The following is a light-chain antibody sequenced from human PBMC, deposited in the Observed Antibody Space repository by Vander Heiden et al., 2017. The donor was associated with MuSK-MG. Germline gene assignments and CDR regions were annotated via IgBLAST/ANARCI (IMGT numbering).Light chain of an antibody. Sequence: IQFTQSPSFLSPSVGDTVTITCRAGQDISNYLAWYQQKPGKAPELLIYTASTLHSGVSSRFSGSGSGTEFSLTISRLQPEDVATYYCQQLNNYPRTFGQGTKVEIK. V-gene: IGKV1-9*01. J-gene: IGKJ1*01. CDR2: TAS. CDR1: QDISNY. CDR3: QQLNNYPRT.